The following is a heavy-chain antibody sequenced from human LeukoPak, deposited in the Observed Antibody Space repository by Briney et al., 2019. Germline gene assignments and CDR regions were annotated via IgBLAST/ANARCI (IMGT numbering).Heavy chain of an antibody. Sequence: GGSLRLSCAASGFTFSSYAMIWVRQALGKGLEWVLATSGSGATTYYADSVKGRFTISRDNSKNLLYLQMNSLRAEDTAVYYCATKGDSTWYFDYWGQGTLVTVSS. CDR3: ATKGDSTWYFDY. CDR2: TSGSGATT. J-gene: IGHJ4*02. V-gene: IGHV3-23*01. D-gene: IGHD6-13*01. CDR1: GFTFSSYA.